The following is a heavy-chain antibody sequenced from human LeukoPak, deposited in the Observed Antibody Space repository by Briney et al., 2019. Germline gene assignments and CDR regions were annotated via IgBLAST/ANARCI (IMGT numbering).Heavy chain of an antibody. J-gene: IGHJ6*03. D-gene: IGHD3-10*01. CDR3: ARCSTIRSFGEDYCYHMDV. V-gene: IGHV3-21*01. CDR1: GFTFSSYS. Sequence: PGGSLRLSCAASGFTFSSYSMNWVRQAPGKGLEWVSSISSSSSYIYYADSVKGRFTISRDNAKNSLYLQMNSLRAEDTAVYFCARCSTIRSFGEDYCYHMDVWGKGTTVTVSS. CDR2: ISSSSSYI.